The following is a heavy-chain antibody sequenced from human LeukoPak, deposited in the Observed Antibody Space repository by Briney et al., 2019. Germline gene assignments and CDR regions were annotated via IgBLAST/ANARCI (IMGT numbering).Heavy chain of an antibody. CDR2: ISGSGGST. CDR1: GFTFSSYA. J-gene: IGHJ5*02. CDR3: AKDWYSNYANWFDP. D-gene: IGHD4-4*01. V-gene: IGHV3-23*01. Sequence: GGSLRLSCAASGFTFSSYAMSWVRQAPGKGLEWVSAISGSGGSTYYADSVKGRFTISRDNPKNTLYLQMNSLRAEDTAVYYCAKDWYSNYANWFDPWGQGTLVTVSS.